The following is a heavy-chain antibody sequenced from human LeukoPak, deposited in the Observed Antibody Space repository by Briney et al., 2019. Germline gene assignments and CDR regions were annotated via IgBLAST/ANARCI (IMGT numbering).Heavy chain of an antibody. CDR1: GFTFSSYE. V-gene: IGHV3-48*03. Sequence: GGTLRLSCAASGFTFSSYEMNWVRQAPGKGLEWVSYISSSGSTIYNAGPVKGRFTFSGANAKNSPYLQLNILRAEDTAVYYCAMTGFYGDYTFDYWGQGNLVTVSS. J-gene: IGHJ4*02. D-gene: IGHD4-17*01. CDR3: AMTGFYGDYTFDY. CDR2: ISSSGSTI.